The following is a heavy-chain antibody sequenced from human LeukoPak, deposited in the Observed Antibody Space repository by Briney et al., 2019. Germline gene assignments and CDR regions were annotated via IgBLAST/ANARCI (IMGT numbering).Heavy chain of an antibody. CDR1: GLTFSSYG. D-gene: IGHD6-13*01. V-gene: IGHV3-30*03. Sequence: GGSLRLSCAASGLTFSSYGMYWVRQAPGKGLEWVAVISHDGSKEYYVDSVKGRFTISRDNSKNTLYLQMNSLRAEDTAVYYCARAPGIAAAGSDYWGQGTLVTVSS. CDR2: ISHDGSKE. J-gene: IGHJ4*02. CDR3: ARAPGIAAAGSDY.